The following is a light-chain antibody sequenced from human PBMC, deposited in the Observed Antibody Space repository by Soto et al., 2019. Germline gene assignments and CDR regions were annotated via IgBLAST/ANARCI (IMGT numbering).Light chain of an antibody. Sequence: EIFVTQSPAILSVSPGESVTLSCRASQSVISNLAWYQQKLGQAPRLLIYGASTRASGIPARFSGSGSGTESFLTISSLQSEDFAVYYCQYYNNWLGAFGGGTKVEIK. V-gene: IGKV3-15*01. CDR1: QSVISN. J-gene: IGKJ4*01. CDR2: GAS. CDR3: QYYNNWLGA.